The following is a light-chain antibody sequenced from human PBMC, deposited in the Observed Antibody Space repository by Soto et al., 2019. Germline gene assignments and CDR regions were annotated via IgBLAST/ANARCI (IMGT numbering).Light chain of an antibody. CDR3: SSYTSSSTRG. J-gene: IGLJ1*01. Sequence: QSVLTQPASVSGSPGQSITISCTGTSSDVGGYNYVSWYQQHPGKATKLMIYDVSNRPSGVSNSFSGSKSGNTASLTISGLQAEDEADYYCSSYTSSSTRGFGTGTKVTVL. CDR2: DVS. V-gene: IGLV2-14*01. CDR1: SSDVGGYNY.